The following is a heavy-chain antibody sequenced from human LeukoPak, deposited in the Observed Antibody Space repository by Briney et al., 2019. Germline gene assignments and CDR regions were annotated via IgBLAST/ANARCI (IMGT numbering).Heavy chain of an antibody. J-gene: IGHJ4*02. CDR3: ARVRLAGIAAAGTRPNYFDY. D-gene: IGHD6-13*01. Sequence: SETLSLTCAVYGGSFSGYYWSWIRQPPGKGLEWIGEINHSGSTNYNPSLKSRVTISVDTSKNQFSLKLSSVTAADTAVYYCARVRLAGIAAAGTRPNYFDYWGQGTLVTVSS. V-gene: IGHV4-34*01. CDR1: GGSFSGYY. CDR2: INHSGST.